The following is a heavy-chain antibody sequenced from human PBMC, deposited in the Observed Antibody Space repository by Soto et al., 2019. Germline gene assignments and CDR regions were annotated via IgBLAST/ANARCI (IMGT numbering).Heavy chain of an antibody. CDR1: GFIFSGSS. Sequence: EVQLVESGGGLVQPGGSLKLSCAASGFIFSGSSVHWVRQASGKGPEWVGRILSKAGNYATAYPASMKGRFTISRDDSENTAFLQMYSLKTEDTAVYYCIRGGSPYYYDYWGQGTLVAVSS. CDR3: IRGGSPYYYDY. J-gene: IGHJ4*02. V-gene: IGHV3-73*01. D-gene: IGHD3-10*01. CDR2: ILSKAGNYAT.